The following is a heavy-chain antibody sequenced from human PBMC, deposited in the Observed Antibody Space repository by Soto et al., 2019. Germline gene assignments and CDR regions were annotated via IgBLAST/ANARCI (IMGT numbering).Heavy chain of an antibody. CDR1: GFTFSTYW. J-gene: IGHJ4*02. CDR3: ASRPSAAPYLGVFDY. Sequence: GGSLRLSCAASGFTFSTYWMTWLRQAPGKGPEWVANIKRDGSETYYVDSVKGRFTISRDNANNLLFLQMNNLRAEDTAVYFCASRPSAAPYLGVFDYWGPGTPVTVSS. V-gene: IGHV3-7*03. D-gene: IGHD3-10*01. CDR2: IKRDGSET.